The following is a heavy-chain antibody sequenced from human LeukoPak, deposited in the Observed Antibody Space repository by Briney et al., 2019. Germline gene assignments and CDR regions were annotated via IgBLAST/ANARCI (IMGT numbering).Heavy chain of an antibody. CDR2: INPSGGST. D-gene: IGHD2-2*01. V-gene: IGHV1-46*01. J-gene: IGHJ4*02. CDR1: GYTFTSYY. CDR3: ARRYTYCSRHSLSLYFDY. Sequence: ASVKVSCKASGYTFTSYYMHWVRQAPGQGLEWMGIINPSGGSTSYAQKFQGRVTMTRDTSTSTVYMELSSLRSEDTAVYYCARRYTYCSRHSLSLYFDYSGQGALVTVSS.